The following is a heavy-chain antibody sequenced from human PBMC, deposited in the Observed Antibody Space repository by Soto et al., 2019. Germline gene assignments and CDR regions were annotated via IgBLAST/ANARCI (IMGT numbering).Heavy chain of an antibody. V-gene: IGHV5-51*01. J-gene: IGHJ3*01. CDR3: ARSYDSAILNAFDV. CDR2: IYPGDSDT. Sequence: RGSLKISCKGSGYSFPIHWIGWVRQMPGKGLEWMGIIYPGDSDTTYSPSFQGRVTFAADKSINTAYLQWSSLQASDTGMYYCARSYDSAILNAFDVWGQGTMVTVSS. D-gene: IGHD3-10*01. CDR1: GYSFPIHW.